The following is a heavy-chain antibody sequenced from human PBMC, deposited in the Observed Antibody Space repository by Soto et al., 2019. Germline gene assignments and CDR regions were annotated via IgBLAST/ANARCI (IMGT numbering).Heavy chain of an antibody. D-gene: IGHD4-17*01. V-gene: IGHV3-30*03. CDR1: GFTFSSYA. CDR3: ASVHGGHDYGAFDY. CDR2: ISYDGRNK. J-gene: IGHJ4*02. Sequence: PGGSLRLSCAASGFTFSSYAMHWVRQAPGKGLEWVAVISYDGRNKYYIDSVKGRFTISRDNSKNTVYLQMNSLRAEDTSLYYCASVHGGHDYGAFDYWGRGTLVTVSS.